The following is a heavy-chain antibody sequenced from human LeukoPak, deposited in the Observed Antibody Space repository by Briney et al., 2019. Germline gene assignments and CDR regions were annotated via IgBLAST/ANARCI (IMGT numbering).Heavy chain of an antibody. V-gene: IGHV3-7*01. D-gene: IGHD6-19*01. CDR3: AREIRLWLVPYYFDY. J-gene: IGHJ4*02. Sequence: AGSLRLSCAASGFTLSSYWMSWVRQAPGKVLEWVANIKQDVSEKYYVDSVKGRFTISRDNAKNSLYLQMNSLRAEDTAVYYCAREIRLWLVPYYFDYWGQGTLVTVSS. CDR1: GFTLSSYW. CDR2: IKQDVSEK.